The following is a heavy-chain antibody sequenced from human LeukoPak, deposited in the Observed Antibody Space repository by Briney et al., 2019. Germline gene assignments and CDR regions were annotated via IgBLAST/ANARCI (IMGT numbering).Heavy chain of an antibody. CDR1: GFSFSSYA. CDR2: ISSNGGST. Sequence: GGSLRLSCAASGFSFSSYAMHWVRQAPGKGLEYVSAISSNGGSTYYANSVKGRFTISRDNSKNTLYLQMNSLRAEDTAVYYCNSGSYYDYYYYMDVWGKGTTVTVSS. CDR3: NSGSYYDYYYYMDV. D-gene: IGHD1-26*01. J-gene: IGHJ6*03. V-gene: IGHV3-64*01.